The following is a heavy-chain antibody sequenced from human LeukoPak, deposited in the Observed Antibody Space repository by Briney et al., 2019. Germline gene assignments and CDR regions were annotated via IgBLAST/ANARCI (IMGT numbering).Heavy chain of an antibody. J-gene: IGHJ4*02. CDR2: IDWDDDK. Sequence: SGPTLVNPTQALTLTCTFSGFSLSTSGMRVSWIRQPPVKALEWLARIDWDDDKFYSTSLKTRLTISKDTSKNQVVLTMTNMDPVDTATYYCARGIAVAGNFDYWGQGTLVTVSS. D-gene: IGHD6-19*01. CDR1: GFSLSTSGMR. CDR3: ARGIAVAGNFDY. V-gene: IGHV2-70*04.